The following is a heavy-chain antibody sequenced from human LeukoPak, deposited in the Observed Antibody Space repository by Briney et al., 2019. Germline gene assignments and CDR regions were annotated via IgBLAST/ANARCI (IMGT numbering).Heavy chain of an antibody. Sequence: ASVTVSCKASGYTFTSYYMHWVRQAPGQGLEWMGIINPSGGSTSYAQKFQGRVTMTRDTSTSTVYMELSSLRSEDTAVYYCARGYDILTGYYPNWFDPWGQGTLVTVSS. D-gene: IGHD3-9*01. CDR2: INPSGGST. CDR1: GYTFTSYY. CDR3: ARGYDILTGYYPNWFDP. V-gene: IGHV1-46*01. J-gene: IGHJ5*02.